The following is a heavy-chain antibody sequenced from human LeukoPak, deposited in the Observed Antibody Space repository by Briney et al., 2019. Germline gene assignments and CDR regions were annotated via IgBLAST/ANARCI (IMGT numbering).Heavy chain of an antibody. Sequence: GGSLRLSCAASGFTFSSYSMNWVRQAPGKGLEWVSSISSSSNYIYYADSVKGRSTISRDNAKNSLYLRMNSLRAEDTAVYYCAREGGYSGSYYFDYWGQETLVTVSS. D-gene: IGHD1-26*01. V-gene: IGHV3-21*01. CDR3: AREGGYSGSYYFDY. CDR2: ISSSSNYI. J-gene: IGHJ4*02. CDR1: GFTFSSYS.